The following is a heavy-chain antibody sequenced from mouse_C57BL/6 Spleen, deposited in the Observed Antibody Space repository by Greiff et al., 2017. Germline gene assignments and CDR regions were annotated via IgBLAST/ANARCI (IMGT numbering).Heavy chain of an antibody. CDR1: GYTFTSYW. CDR2: IDPSDSYT. Sequence: QVQLQQPGAELVRPGTSVKLSCKASGYTFTSYWMHWVKQRPGQGLEWIGVIDPSDSYTNYNQKFKGKATLTVDTSSSTAYMQLSSLTSEGSAVYYCARYLACYSNYYALEYWGQGTTVTVSS. D-gene: IGHD2-5*01. J-gene: IGHJ4*01. CDR3: ARYLACYSNYYALEY. V-gene: IGHV1-59*01.